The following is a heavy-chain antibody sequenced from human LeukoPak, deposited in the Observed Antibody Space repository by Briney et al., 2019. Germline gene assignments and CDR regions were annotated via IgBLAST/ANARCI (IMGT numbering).Heavy chain of an antibody. V-gene: IGHV4-61*01. D-gene: IGHD4-17*01. CDR1: GGSVSSGSYY. CDR2: IYYSGST. Sequence: SETLSLTCTVSGGSVSSGSYYWSWIRQPPGKGLEWIGYIYYSGSTNYNPSLKSRVTISVDTSKNQFSLKLSSVTAADTAVYYCARDKGNHFPYYGDYYWFDPWGQGTLVTVSS. CDR3: ARDKGNHFPYYGDYYWFDP. J-gene: IGHJ5*02.